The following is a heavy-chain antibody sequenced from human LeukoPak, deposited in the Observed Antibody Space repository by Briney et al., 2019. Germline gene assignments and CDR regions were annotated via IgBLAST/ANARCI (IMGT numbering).Heavy chain of an antibody. Sequence: QTGGSLRLSCITSGFTFENYAMHWVRQPPGRGLEWVSAIGTAGDTYYPGSVKGRFTISRENAKNSLYLQMNSLRAGDTAVYYCARARDYGGNSGPGSGNAFDIWGQGTMVTVSS. CDR1: GFTFENYA. CDR2: IGTAGDT. J-gene: IGHJ3*02. V-gene: IGHV3-13*01. D-gene: IGHD4-23*01. CDR3: ARARDYGGNSGPGSGNAFDI.